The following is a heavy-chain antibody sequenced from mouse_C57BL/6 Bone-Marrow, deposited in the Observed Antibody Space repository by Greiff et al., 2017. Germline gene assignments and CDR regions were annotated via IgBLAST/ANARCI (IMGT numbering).Heavy chain of an antibody. CDR2: ILPGSGST. Sequence: ESGAELMKPGASVKLSCKATGYTFTGYWIEWVKQRPGHGLEWIGEILPGSGSTNYNEKFKGKATFTADTSSNTAYMQLSSLTTEDSAIYYCAIERRKLDGSSSFFAYWGQGTLVTVSA. D-gene: IGHD1-1*01. V-gene: IGHV1-9*01. J-gene: IGHJ3*01. CDR1: GYTFTGYW. CDR3: AIERRKLDGSSSFFAY.